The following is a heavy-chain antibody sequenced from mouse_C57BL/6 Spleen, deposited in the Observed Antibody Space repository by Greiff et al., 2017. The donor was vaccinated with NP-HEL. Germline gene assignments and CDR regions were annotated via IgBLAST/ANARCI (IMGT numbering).Heavy chain of an antibody. CDR3: ARSKTRLNYFDY. J-gene: IGHJ2*01. Sequence: QVQLQQPGAELVKPGASVKLSCKASGYTFTSYWMHWVKQRPGRGLEWIGRIDPNSGGTKYNEKFKSKATLTVDKPSSTAYIQLSSLTSEDAAVDYCARSKTRLNYFDYWGQGTTLTVSS. D-gene: IGHD1-3*01. CDR1: GYTFTSYW. CDR2: IDPNSGGT. V-gene: IGHV1-72*01.